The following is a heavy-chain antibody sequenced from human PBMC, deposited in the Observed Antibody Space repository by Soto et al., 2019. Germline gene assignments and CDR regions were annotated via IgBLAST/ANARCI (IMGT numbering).Heavy chain of an antibody. CDR2: IYQSGAT. J-gene: IGHJ6*02. CDR1: GDSISSENW. D-gene: IGHD2-8*02. Sequence: QVQLHESGPALVKPSGTLSLTCTVSGDSISSENWWSWVRQAPGKGLEWIGEIYQSGATHYTPSLKSLVTISLDKSKNQFSLKLHSVTAADTAVYYCARDAGASRYYGMDVWGQGTTVTVSS. CDR3: ARDAGASRYYGMDV. V-gene: IGHV4-4*02.